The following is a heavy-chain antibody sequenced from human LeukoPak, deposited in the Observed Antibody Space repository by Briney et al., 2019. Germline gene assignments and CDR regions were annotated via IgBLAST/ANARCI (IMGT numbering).Heavy chain of an antibody. J-gene: IGHJ4*02. Sequence: SETLSLTCTVSGGSVSNYYWSWIRQSPGKGLEWVGYIYYTETSYNPSLKSRVTISADTSKNQFSLKLYSVTAADTAVYYCATRKLGNDYWGQGTLVTVSS. V-gene: IGHV4-59*02. CDR2: IYYTET. CDR3: ATRKLGNDY. D-gene: IGHD7-27*01. CDR1: GGSVSNYY.